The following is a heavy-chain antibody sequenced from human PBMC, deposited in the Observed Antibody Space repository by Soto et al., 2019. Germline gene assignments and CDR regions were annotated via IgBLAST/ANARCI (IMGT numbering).Heavy chain of an antibody. CDR2: TYYRSKWYN. V-gene: IGHV6-1*01. CDR1: GDSVSGNSAA. Sequence: SQTLSLSCAISGDSVSGNSAAWNGISRSPSRGLEWLGRTYYRSKWYNDYAVSVKSRITINPDTSKNQFSLQLNSVTPEDTAVYYCARWIQGSHAFEIWGQGTMVTVSS. J-gene: IGHJ3*02. CDR3: ARWIQGSHAFEI. D-gene: IGHD5-18*01.